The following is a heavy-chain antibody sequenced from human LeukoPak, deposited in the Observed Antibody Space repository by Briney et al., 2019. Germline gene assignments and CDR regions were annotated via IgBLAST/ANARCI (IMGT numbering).Heavy chain of an antibody. CDR3: ASTGPTVQYFDY. V-gene: IGHV1-46*01. J-gene: IGHJ4*02. Sequence: GASVKVSCKTFGYTFTTFYVHWVRQAPRQGLEWMGMIRPSDGSTRYAEKFQGRVTMTRDTSTSTVYMEVSRLRSEDTAVYYCASTGPTVQYFDYWGQGALVTVSS. CDR1: GYTFTTFY. D-gene: IGHD4-11*01. CDR2: IRPSDGST.